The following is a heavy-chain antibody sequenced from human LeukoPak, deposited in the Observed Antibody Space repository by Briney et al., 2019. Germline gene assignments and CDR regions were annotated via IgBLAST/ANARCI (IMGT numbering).Heavy chain of an antibody. CDR3: ARGRGWYCDL. CDR2: INSVGSST. D-gene: IGHD3-10*01. J-gene: IGHJ2*01. CDR1: GFTFSSFW. V-gene: IGHV3-74*01. Sequence: QPGGSLRLSCAASGFTFSSFWMHWVRQAPGKGLVWVSRINSVGSSTSYADSVKGRFTISRDNAKNTLYLQMNSLRVEDTAVYYCARGRGWYCDLWGRGTLVTVSS.